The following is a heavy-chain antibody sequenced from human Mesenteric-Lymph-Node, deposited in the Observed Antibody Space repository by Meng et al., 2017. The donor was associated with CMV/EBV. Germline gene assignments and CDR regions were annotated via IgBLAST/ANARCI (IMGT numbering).Heavy chain of an antibody. V-gene: IGHV4-39*01. CDR1: GDSISNSTYY. J-gene: IGHJ4*02. CDR2: VHHSGTT. CDR3: ARRGNYDSDYSEY. Sequence: QLHLLESGPGLVKPSETLSLSCIVSGDSISNSTYYWTWIRQPPGKGLEWIGSVHHSGTTYYNPSLKGRLTISVDTSANLFSLRLTTVTAADTATYYCARRGNYDSDYSEYWGQGTLVTVSS. D-gene: IGHD3-22*01.